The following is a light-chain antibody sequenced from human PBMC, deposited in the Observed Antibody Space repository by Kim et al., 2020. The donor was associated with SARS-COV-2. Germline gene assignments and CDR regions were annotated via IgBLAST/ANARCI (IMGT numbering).Light chain of an antibody. J-gene: IGKJ4*01. CDR2: GAS. Sequence: DIQMTQSPSYLSASVGDRVTITCRASQSISRYLNWYQQKPGKAPKLLIYGASSLQSGVPSRFSGSGSGTDFTLTISSLQPEDFATYYCQQTYSTPVTFGGGTKVDIK. CDR1: QSISRY. CDR3: QQTYSTPVT. V-gene: IGKV1-39*01.